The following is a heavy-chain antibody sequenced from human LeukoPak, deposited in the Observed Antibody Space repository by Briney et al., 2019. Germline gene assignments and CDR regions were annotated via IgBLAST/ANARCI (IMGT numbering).Heavy chain of an antibody. J-gene: IGHJ4*02. Sequence: GGSLRLSCSASGFTFSSYTMNWVRQAPGKGREWVSSITGSRSYRYYANSVTGRSTISRDNAKNSLYLQMNSLRAEDTAVYYCARDGSSGYEFDYWGQGTLVTVSS. CDR3: ARDGSSGYEFDY. CDR2: ITGSRSYR. D-gene: IGHD3-22*01. CDR1: GFTFSSYT. V-gene: IGHV3-21*01.